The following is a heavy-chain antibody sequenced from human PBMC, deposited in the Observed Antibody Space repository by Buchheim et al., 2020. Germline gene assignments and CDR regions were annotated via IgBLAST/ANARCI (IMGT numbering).Heavy chain of an antibody. V-gene: IGHV3-30*18. D-gene: IGHD2-2*01. J-gene: IGHJ5*02. CDR3: AKDPSGDIVVVPAASTNWFDP. Sequence: QVQLVESGGGVVQPGRSLRLSCAASGFTFSSYGMHWVRQAPGKGLEWVAVISYDGSNKYYADSVKGRFTISRDNSKNTLYLKMNSLRAEDTAVYYCAKDPSGDIVVVPAASTNWFDPWGQGTL. CDR1: GFTFSSYG. CDR2: ISYDGSNK.